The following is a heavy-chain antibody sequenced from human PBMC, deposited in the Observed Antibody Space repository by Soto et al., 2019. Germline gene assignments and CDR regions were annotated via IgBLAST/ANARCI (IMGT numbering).Heavy chain of an antibody. CDR1: GGTFSSYA. CDR2: IIPIFGTA. Sequence: ASVKVSCKASGGTFSSYAISWVRQAPGQGLEWMGGIIPIFGTANYAQKFQGRVTITADESTSTAYMELSSLRSEDTAVYYCARDNARPDLVYYYGMDVWGQGTTVTVSS. V-gene: IGHV1-69*13. J-gene: IGHJ6*02. CDR3: ARDNARPDLVYYYGMDV. D-gene: IGHD6-6*01.